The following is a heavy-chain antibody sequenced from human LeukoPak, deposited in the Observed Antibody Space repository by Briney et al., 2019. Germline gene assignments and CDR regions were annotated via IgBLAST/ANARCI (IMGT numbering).Heavy chain of an antibody. CDR2: IYHSGTT. CDR3: ARVTASLGTFGAFGFTWFDP. J-gene: IGHJ5*02. V-gene: IGHV4-38-2*02. CDR1: GYSISSGNY. D-gene: IGHD3-10*01. Sequence: SETLSLTCTVSGYSISSGNYWGWIRQPPGKGLEWIGNIYHSGTTYYNPSLKSRVTISVDTSKNQFSLKVSSVSAADTAVYYCARVTASLGTFGAFGFTWFDPWGQGTLVTVSS.